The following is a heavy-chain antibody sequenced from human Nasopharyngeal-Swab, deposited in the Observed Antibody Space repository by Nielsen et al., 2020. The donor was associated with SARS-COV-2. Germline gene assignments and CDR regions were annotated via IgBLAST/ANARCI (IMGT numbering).Heavy chain of an antibody. CDR3: ARPSFHEGFDY. Sequence: GGSLRLPCKGSGYSFTSYWIGWVRQMPGKGLEWMGIYPGDSDTRYSPSFQGQVTVSADKSISTAYLQWSSLKASDTAMYYCARPSFHEGFDYWGQGTLVTVSS. D-gene: IGHD2-21*01. CDR1: GYSFTSYW. J-gene: IGHJ4*02. V-gene: IGHV5-51*01. CDR2: YPGDSDT.